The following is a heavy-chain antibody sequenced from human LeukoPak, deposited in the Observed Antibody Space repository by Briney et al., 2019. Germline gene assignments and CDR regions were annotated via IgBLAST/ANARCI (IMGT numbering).Heavy chain of an antibody. CDR2: INPNSGGT. J-gene: IGHJ4*02. V-gene: IGHV1-2*02. CDR3: ARGAPSQGVVDC. Sequence: ASVKVSCKASGYTFTGYYMHWVRQAPGQGLEWMGWINPNSGGTNYAQKFQGRVTMTRDTSISTAYMELSRLRSDDTAVYNCARGAPSQGVVDCWGQGTLVTVSS. CDR1: GYTFTGYY. D-gene: IGHD3-3*01.